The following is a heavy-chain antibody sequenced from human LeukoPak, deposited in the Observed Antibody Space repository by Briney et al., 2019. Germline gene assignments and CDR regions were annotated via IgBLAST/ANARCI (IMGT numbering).Heavy chain of an antibody. Sequence: GGSLRLSCVASGFTFTSHWMHWVRHAPGKGLVCVSRIKSDGTYSDYGDSVRGRFTISRDNAKDTLYLQMNSLRVEDTAVYYCVRDDDQYGVDYWGRGTLVTVSS. J-gene: IGHJ4*02. D-gene: IGHD1-1*01. CDR3: VRDDDQYGVDY. CDR1: GFTFTSHW. CDR2: IKSDGTYS. V-gene: IGHV3-74*01.